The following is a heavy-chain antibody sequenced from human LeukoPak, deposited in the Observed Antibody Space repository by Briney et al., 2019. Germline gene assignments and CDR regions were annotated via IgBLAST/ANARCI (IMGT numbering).Heavy chain of an antibody. CDR3: ARDRGGLGF. Sequence: PGGSPRLSCVASGLIINDYSMNWVRQAPGRGLEWVSSISGGSSYTYYTDSVKGRFTISRDNANNSLYLQMNTLRAEDTAVYYCARDRGGLGFWGQGTLVTVSS. V-gene: IGHV3-21*06. CDR1: GLIINDYS. D-gene: IGHD3-22*01. CDR2: ISGGSSYT. J-gene: IGHJ4*02.